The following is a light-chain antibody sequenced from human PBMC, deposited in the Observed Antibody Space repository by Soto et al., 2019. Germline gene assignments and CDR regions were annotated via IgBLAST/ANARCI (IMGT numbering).Light chain of an antibody. CDR1: QSVSSN. CDR2: GAS. CDR3: QQYNNWWT. V-gene: IGKV3-15*01. Sequence: EIVITQSPATLSVSPGERATLSCRASQSVSSNLAWYQQKPGQAPRVLIYGASTRATGIPARFSGSGSGTEFTLTISSLQSEDFAVYYCQQYNNWWTFGQGTKVDIK. J-gene: IGKJ1*01.